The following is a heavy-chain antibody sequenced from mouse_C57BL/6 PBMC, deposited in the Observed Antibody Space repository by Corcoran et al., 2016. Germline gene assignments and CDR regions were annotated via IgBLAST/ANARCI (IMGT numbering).Heavy chain of an antibody. CDR2: INPYNGGT. D-gene: IGHD2-10*02. CDR1: GYTFTDYY. CDR3: ARGRYGNSYYYAMDY. V-gene: IGHV1-19*01. Sequence: EVQLQQSGPVLVKPGASVKMSCKASGYTFTDYYMNWVKQSHGKSLEWIGVINPYNGGTSYNQKFKGKATLTVDKSSSTAYMELNSLTSEDSAVYYCARGRYGNSYYYAMDYWGQGTSVTVSS. J-gene: IGHJ4*01.